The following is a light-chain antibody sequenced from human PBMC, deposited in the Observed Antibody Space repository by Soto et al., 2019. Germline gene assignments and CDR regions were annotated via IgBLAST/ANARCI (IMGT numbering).Light chain of an antibody. CDR2: DDN. J-gene: IGLJ3*02. CDR1: SSNIGRNY. CDR3: AAWDSSVSGRV. Sequence: QSVLTQPPSASGTPGQRVTISCSGSSSNIGRNYVYWYQQLPGTAPKLLVFDDNQRPSGVPDRFSDSKSGTSASLTISGLRYEDEADYYCAAWDSSVSGRVFGGGTKVTVL. V-gene: IGLV1-47*02.